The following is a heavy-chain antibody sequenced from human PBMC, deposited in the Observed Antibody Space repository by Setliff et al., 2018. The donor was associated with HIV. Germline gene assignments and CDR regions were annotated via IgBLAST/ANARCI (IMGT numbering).Heavy chain of an antibody. J-gene: IGHJ4*02. Sequence: HPGGSLRLSCAASGFTFNDYWMSWVRQAPGKGLEWVANIKQDGTDKYYVDSVRGRFTISRDNTKNSLYLQMDGLRVEDTAVYYCARLRINDFWGQGTPVTVSS. CDR3: ARLRINDF. V-gene: IGHV3-7*01. CDR2: IKQDGTDK. CDR1: GFTFNDYW.